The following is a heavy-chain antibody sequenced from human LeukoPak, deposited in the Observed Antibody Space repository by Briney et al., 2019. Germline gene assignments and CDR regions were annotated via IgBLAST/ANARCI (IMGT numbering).Heavy chain of an antibody. V-gene: IGHV1-8*03. CDR3: ARRPKYGFDP. D-gene: IGHD2-8*01. Sequence: ASVKVSCKAAGYSFTTFHINWVRQAPGQGPEWMGWVNPDTGETGFAQKFQGRVTIAQNTSITTVYMELSSLTSEDTAVYYCARRPKYGFDPWGQGTLVTVSS. J-gene: IGHJ5*02. CDR1: GYSFTTFH. CDR2: VNPDTGET.